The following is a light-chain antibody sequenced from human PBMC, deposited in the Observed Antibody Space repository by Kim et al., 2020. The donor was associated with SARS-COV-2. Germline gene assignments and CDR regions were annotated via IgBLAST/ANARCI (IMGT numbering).Light chain of an antibody. CDR1: QSITSY. CDR3: QQSYSIPFT. CDR2: AAS. Sequence: ASVGDRVTITCRASQSITSYLNWYQQKPGKAPKLLIYAASNLQSGVPSRFTGSGSGTDFTLSISSLQPEDFATYYCQQSYSIPFTFGQGTRLEIK. J-gene: IGKJ5*01. V-gene: IGKV1-39*01.